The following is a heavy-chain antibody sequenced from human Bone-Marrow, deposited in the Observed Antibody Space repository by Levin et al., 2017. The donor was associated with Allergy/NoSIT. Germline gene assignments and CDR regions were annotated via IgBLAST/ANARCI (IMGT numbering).Heavy chain of an antibody. J-gene: IGHJ4*02. Sequence: GGSLRLSCAASGFTFSSYAMHWVRQAPGKGLEWVAVISYDGSNKYYADSVKGRFTISRDNSKNTLYLQMNSLRAEDTAVYYCARVSGQQLVLDYWGQGTLVTVSS. CDR2: ISYDGSNK. D-gene: IGHD6-13*01. V-gene: IGHV3-30-3*01. CDR1: GFTFSSYA. CDR3: ARVSGQQLVLDY.